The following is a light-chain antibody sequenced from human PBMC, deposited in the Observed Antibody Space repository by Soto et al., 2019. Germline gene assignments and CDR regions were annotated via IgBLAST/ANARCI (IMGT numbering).Light chain of an antibody. CDR3: ISSAGSNLAG. Sequence: QSVPTQPPSASGSPGQSVTISCTGTSRDVGGSDYASWYKQNPGTAPKHMSYEVSKQPSGVPERFPGSKSGNTASLTFSGLQAEDEADYDCISSAGSNLAGFGTGTKVTVL. CDR2: EVS. CDR1: SRDVGGSDY. V-gene: IGLV2-8*01. J-gene: IGLJ1*01.